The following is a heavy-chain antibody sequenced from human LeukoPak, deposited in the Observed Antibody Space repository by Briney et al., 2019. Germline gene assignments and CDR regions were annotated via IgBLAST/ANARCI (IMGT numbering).Heavy chain of an antibody. V-gene: IGHV3-64*01. CDR2: ISSNGGST. Sequence: GGSLRLSCAASGFTFSSYAMHWVRQAPGKGLEYVSAISSNGGSTYYANSVKGRFTISRDNSKNTLYLQMGSLRAEDMAVYYCARSYYYDSRRSPLGYWGQGTLVTVSS. J-gene: IGHJ4*02. D-gene: IGHD3-22*01. CDR3: ARSYYYDSRRSPLGY. CDR1: GFTFSSYA.